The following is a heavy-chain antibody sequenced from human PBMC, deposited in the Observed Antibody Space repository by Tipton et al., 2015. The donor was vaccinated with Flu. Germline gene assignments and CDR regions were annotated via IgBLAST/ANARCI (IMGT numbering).Heavy chain of an antibody. CDR3: ARHILGSGDDY. Sequence: TLSLTCTVSSGSIRSTNYFCAWIRQPPGKRLELIGSVYPSGTTYYNPSLKSRVTISVDTSKSQFSLMLRSVTAADTAIYFCARHILGSGDDYWGQGTLVTVSS. CDR1: SGSIRSTNYF. D-gene: IGHD3-10*01. J-gene: IGHJ4*02. V-gene: IGHV4-39*01. CDR2: VYPSGTT.